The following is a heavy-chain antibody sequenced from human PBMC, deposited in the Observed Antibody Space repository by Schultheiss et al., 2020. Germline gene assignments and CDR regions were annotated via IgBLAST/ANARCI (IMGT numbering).Heavy chain of an antibody. D-gene: IGHD2-2*01. V-gene: IGHV3-33*06. CDR2: IWYDGSNK. Sequence: GGSLRLSCAASGFTLSGYGMHWVRQAPGKGLEWVAVIWYDGSNKYYADSVKGRFTISRDNSKNTLYLQMNSLRAEDTAVYYCAKRGNEADTSKYYFDYWGQGNLGTVSS. CDR3: AKRGNEADTSKYYFDY. J-gene: IGHJ4*02. CDR1: GFTLSGYG.